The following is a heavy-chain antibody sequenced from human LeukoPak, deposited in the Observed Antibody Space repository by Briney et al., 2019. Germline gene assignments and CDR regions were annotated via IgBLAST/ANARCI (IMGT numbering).Heavy chain of an antibody. V-gene: IGHV3-64D*09. Sequence: GGSLRLSCSASGFTFSNYIMHWARQAPGKGLEYISAITSNGGTTYYADSVKGRVTISRDNSKNTLYLQMSSLRPEDTAVYYCAVVVAATPVLDDAFDIWGQGTMVTVSS. CDR2: ITSNGGTT. D-gene: IGHD2-15*01. CDR1: GFTFSNYI. J-gene: IGHJ3*02. CDR3: AVVVAATPVLDDAFDI.